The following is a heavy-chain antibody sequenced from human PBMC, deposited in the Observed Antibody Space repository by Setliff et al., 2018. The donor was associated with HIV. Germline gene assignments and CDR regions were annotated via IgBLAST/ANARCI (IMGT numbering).Heavy chain of an antibody. CDR3: ARMGYYYYYMDV. CDR2: IKQDGSEK. Sequence: PGGSLRLSCAASGFTFSNYWMSWVRQAPGKGLEWVANIKQDGSEKYYVDSVKGRFTISRDNAKNSLFLQMNSLRAEDTAVYHCARMGYYYYYMDVWGKGTTVTVSS. J-gene: IGHJ6*03. D-gene: IGHD3-16*01. CDR1: GFTFSNYW. V-gene: IGHV3-7*03.